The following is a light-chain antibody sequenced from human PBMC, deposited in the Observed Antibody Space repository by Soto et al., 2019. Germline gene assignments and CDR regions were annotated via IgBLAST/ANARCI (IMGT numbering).Light chain of an antibody. J-gene: IGLJ3*02. CDR1: SSNVGVNA. V-gene: IGLV1-44*01. CDR2: TTN. Sequence: QSVLTQPPSASGTPGQWVTISCSGSSSNVGVNAVNWYQQLPGTAPKLLIYTTNQRPSGVPDRFSGSKSGTSASLAISGLQSEDEADYSCAAWDDSLNGPVFGGGTKLTVL. CDR3: AAWDDSLNGPV.